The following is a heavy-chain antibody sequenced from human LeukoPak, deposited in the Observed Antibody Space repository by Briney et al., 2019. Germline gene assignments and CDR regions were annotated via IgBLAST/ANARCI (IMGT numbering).Heavy chain of an antibody. V-gene: IGHV3-30*18. CDR1: GFTFSSYG. D-gene: IGHD3-22*01. CDR2: ISYDGSNK. Sequence: GGSLRLSCAASGFTFSSYGMHWVRQAPGKGLEWVAVISYDGSNKYYADSVKGRFTISRDNSKNTLYLQMNGLRAEDTAVYYCAKDPYYYDSSGYYRKPYYYYGMDVWGQGTTVTVSS. J-gene: IGHJ6*02. CDR3: AKDPYYYDSSGYYRKPYYYYGMDV.